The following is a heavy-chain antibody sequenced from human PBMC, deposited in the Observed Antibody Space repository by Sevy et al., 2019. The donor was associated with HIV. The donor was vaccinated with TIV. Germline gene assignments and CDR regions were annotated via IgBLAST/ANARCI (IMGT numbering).Heavy chain of an antibody. Sequence: SETLSLTCSVSGDSISSYYWSWIRQSPGNGLEWIGNIHCSGSTKYNPSLKSRVTISIHTSKIHFSLKLSSVTAADMAVYYCARYPFNSGNYFDYWGQGTLVTVSS. CDR2: IHCSGST. CDR1: GDSISSYY. V-gene: IGHV4-59*01. CDR3: ARYPFNSGNYFDY. D-gene: IGHD1-26*01. J-gene: IGHJ4*02.